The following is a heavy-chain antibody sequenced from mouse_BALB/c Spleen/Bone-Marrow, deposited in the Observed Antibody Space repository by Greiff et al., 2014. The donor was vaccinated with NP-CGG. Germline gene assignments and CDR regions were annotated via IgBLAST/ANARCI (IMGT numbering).Heavy chain of an antibody. V-gene: IGHV5-6*01. J-gene: IGHJ1*01. CDR1: GFTFSNYG. CDR3: ASPHYYNSSPWWYFDV. CDR2: ISSGGSYT. Sequence: DVQLVESGGDLVKPGGSLKLPCAASGFTFSNYGMSWVRQTPDKRLEWVATISSGGSYTYYPDSLKGRYTISRDNAKNTLYLQMSSLKSEDTAMYYCASPHYYNSSPWWYFDVWGAGTTVTVSS. D-gene: IGHD1-1*01.